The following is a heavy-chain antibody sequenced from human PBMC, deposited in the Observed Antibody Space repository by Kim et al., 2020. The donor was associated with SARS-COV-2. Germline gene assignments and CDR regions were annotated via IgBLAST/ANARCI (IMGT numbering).Heavy chain of an antibody. CDR1: GGTFSSYA. CDR2: IIPIFGTA. Sequence: SVKVSCKASGGTFSSYAISWVRQAPGQGLEWMGGIIPIFGTANYAQKFQGRVTITADESTSTAYMELSSLRSEDTAVYYCATGRVGATFSYFDYWGQGTLVTVSS. CDR3: ATGRVGATFSYFDY. D-gene: IGHD1-26*01. J-gene: IGHJ4*02. V-gene: IGHV1-69*13.